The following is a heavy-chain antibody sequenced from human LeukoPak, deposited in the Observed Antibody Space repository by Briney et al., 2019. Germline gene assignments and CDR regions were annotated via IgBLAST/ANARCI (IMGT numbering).Heavy chain of an antibody. D-gene: IGHD6-13*01. J-gene: IGHJ5*02. CDR3: ARGLYYEQQLVTDSGWFDP. V-gene: IGHV1-2*02. Sequence: ASVKVSCKASGYTFTGYYMHWVRQAPGQGLEWMGWINPNSGGTNYAQKFHGRVTMTRDTSISTAYMELSRLRSDDTAVYYCARGLYYEQQLVTDSGWFDPWGQGTLATVSS. CDR1: GYTFTGYY. CDR2: INPNSGGT.